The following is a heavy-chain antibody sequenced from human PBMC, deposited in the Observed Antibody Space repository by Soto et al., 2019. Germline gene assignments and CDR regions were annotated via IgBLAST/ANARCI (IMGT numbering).Heavy chain of an antibody. V-gene: IGHV1-69*04. CDR1: GGTFSSYT. CDR2: IIPILGIA. Sequence: SVKVSCKASGGTFSSYTISWVRQAPGQGLEWMGRIIPILGIANYAQKFQGRVTITADKSTSTAYMELSSLRSEDTAVYYCARDTERITMVRGVRYYFDYWGQGTLVTSPQ. CDR3: ARDTERITMVRGVRYYFDY. D-gene: IGHD3-10*01. J-gene: IGHJ4*02.